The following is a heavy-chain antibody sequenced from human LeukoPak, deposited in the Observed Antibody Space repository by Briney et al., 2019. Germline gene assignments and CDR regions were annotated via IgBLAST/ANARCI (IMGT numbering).Heavy chain of an antibody. CDR3: ARILRTDFDY. CDR1: AFTFRSYA. J-gene: IGHJ4*02. V-gene: IGHV3-11*03. Sequence: TGGSLRLSCAASAFTFRSYAMSWVRQAGGKGLEWVSYISSSSSYTNYADSVKGRFTISRDNAKNSLYLQMNSLRAEDTAVYYCARILRTDFDYWGQGTLVTVSS. CDR2: ISSSSSYT.